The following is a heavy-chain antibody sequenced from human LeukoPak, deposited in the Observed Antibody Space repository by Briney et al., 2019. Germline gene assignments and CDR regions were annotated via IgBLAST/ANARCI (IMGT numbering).Heavy chain of an antibody. D-gene: IGHD3-10*01. J-gene: IGHJ4*02. V-gene: IGHV3-53*01. Sequence: PGGSLRLSCTVSGFTVSSNSMSWVRQAPGKGLEWVSFIYSGGNTHYSDSVKGRFTISRDNSKNTLYLQMNSLRAEDTAVYYCAKDLSGLLWFGGFDYWGQGTLVTVSS. CDR3: AKDLSGLLWFGGFDY. CDR2: IYSGGNT. CDR1: GFTVSSNS.